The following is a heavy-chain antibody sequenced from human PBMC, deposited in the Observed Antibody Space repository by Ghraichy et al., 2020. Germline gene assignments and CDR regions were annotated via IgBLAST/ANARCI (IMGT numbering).Heavy chain of an antibody. Sequence: SETLSLTCSVSGGSISSSSYYWGWIRQPPGKGLEWIGSIYYSGSTYYNPSLKSRVTISVDTSKNQFSLKLSSVTAADTAVYFCARKYCSSTSCSSLGVVDFWGHGTLVTVSS. CDR1: GGSISSSSYY. CDR3: ARKYCSSTSCSSLGVVDF. J-gene: IGHJ4*01. V-gene: IGHV4-39*01. D-gene: IGHD2-2*01. CDR2: IYYSGST.